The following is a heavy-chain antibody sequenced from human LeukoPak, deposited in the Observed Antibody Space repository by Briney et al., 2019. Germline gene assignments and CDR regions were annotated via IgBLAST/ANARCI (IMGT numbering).Heavy chain of an antibody. J-gene: IGHJ5*02. D-gene: IGHD3-3*01. CDR3: AREFITIFGVVNNWFDP. V-gene: IGHV4-61*02. CDR2: IYSGVSSQYNPSH. CDR1: GGSVSSGDYY. Sequence: SETLSLTCTVSGGSVSSGDYYWSWIRQPAGKGLEWIGRIYSGVSSQYNPSHQYNPSLKSRVTVSADTSRNQFSLKLSSVTAADTAVYYCAREFITIFGVVNNWFDPWGQGTLVTVSS.